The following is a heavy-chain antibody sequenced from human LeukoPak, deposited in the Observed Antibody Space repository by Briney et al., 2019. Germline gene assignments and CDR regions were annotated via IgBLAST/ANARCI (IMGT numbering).Heavy chain of an antibody. CDR2: MNPNSGNT. D-gene: IGHD2-2*01. Sequence: ASVKVSCKASGYTFTSHDINWVRQATGQGLEWMGWMNPNSGNTGYAQKFQGRVTITKNTSISTAYVELSRLRSDDTAVYFCARGPGYCTSTSCPYYFDSWGQGTLVTVSS. J-gene: IGHJ4*02. CDR1: GYTFTSHD. CDR3: ARGPGYCTSTSCPYYFDS. V-gene: IGHV1-8*03.